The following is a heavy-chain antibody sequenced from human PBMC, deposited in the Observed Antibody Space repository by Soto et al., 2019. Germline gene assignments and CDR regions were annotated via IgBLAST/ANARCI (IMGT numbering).Heavy chain of an antibody. V-gene: IGHV3-66*01. CDR1: GFTVSSNY. D-gene: IGHD3-22*01. CDR2: IYAGGST. J-gene: IGHJ4*02. CDR3: VREKVTMIVGFYYFDY. Sequence: QLVESGGGLVQPGGSLRLSCAASGFTVSSNYMSWVRQAPGKGLEWVSVIYAGGSTHYADSVEGRFTISRDNSKYXLYLQMNSLRAEDTAVYYCVREKVTMIVGFYYFDYWGQGTLVTVSS.